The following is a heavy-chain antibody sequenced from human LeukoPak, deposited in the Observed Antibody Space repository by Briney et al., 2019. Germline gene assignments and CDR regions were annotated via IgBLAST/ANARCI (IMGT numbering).Heavy chain of an antibody. J-gene: IGHJ4*02. V-gene: IGHV3-7*01. CDR2: IRPDGGET. D-gene: IGHD2-15*01. CDR1: GFTFSNYL. CDR3: ARDLSGPSFY. Sequence: GGSVRLSCVVSGFTFSNYLMSWLRQAPGKGLEWVINIRPDGGETYFVDSVKGRFTISRDNAKNSLYLQMNNLRAEDTAVYYCARDLSGPSFYWGQGTLVTVSS.